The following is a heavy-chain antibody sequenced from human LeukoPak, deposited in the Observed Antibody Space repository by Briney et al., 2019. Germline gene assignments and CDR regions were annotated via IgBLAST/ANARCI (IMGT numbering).Heavy chain of an antibody. CDR3: ALSSTYYDFWSGSFLPNWFDP. J-gene: IGHJ5*02. V-gene: IGHV2-5*01. Sequence: ESGPTLVKPTQTLTLTCTFSGFSLSTSGVGVGWIRQPPGKALEWLALIYWNDDKRYSPSLKSRLTITKDTSKNQVVLTMTNMDPVDTATYYCALSSTYYDFWSGSFLPNWFDPWGQGTLVTVSS. CDR2: IYWNDDK. CDR1: GFSLSTSGVG. D-gene: IGHD3-3*01.